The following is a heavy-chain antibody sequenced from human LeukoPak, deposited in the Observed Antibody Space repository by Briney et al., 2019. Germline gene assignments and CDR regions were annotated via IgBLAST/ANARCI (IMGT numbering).Heavy chain of an antibody. D-gene: IGHD5-18*01. CDR3: ARMFPRGYSYGHFDY. CDR1: GGTFSSYA. J-gene: IGHJ4*02. Sequence: ASVKVSCKASGGTFSSYAISWVRQAPGQGLEWMGGIIPIFGTANYAQKFQGRVTTTADKTTSTAYMELSSLRSEDTAVYYCARMFPRGYSYGHFDYWGQGTLVTVSS. CDR2: IIPIFGTA. V-gene: IGHV1-69*06.